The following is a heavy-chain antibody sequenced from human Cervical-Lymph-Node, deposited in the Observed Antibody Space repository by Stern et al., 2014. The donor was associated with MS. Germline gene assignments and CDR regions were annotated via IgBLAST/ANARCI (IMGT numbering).Heavy chain of an antibody. CDR1: GFTFSSYA. J-gene: IGHJ3*02. V-gene: IGHV3-30*01. CDR2: ISYDGSNK. CDR3: ARDSSSWYNVFDI. Sequence: VQLVESGGGVVQSGRSLRLSCAASGFTFSSYAMDWVRQAPGKGLEWVALISYDGSNKYYADSVKGRFTISRANSKNTLYLQLNSLTPEDKAVYYCARDSSSWYNVFDIWGQGTMVTVSS. D-gene: IGHD6-13*01.